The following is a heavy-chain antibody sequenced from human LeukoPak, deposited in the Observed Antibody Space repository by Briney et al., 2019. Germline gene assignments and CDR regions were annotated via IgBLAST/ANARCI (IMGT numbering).Heavy chain of an antibody. CDR2: IKEDGSEK. V-gene: IGHV3-7*05. Sequence: GSLRLSCAASGFTFSSYWMTWVRQTPGKGLDWVANIKEDGSEKYYVDSVKGRFSISRDNAKSSLYLQMNSLRAEDTAVYYCARGIYYYDIWGQGTLVTVSS. CDR1: GFTFSSYW. D-gene: IGHD3-22*01. J-gene: IGHJ4*02. CDR3: ARGIYYYDI.